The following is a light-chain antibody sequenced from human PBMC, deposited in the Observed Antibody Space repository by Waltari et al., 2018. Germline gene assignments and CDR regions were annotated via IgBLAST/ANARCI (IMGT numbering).Light chain of an antibody. CDR2: DAS. J-gene: IGKJ4*01. V-gene: IGKV1-33*01. Sequence: DIQMTQSPSSLSASVGDRVTVTCQASQDIRKFLNWYQQKPGKAPKLLMFDASNLKTGVPSRFSGSGSGTHFTFTINGLQPEDVATYFCQQYDNIPPTFGGGTKVEIK. CDR1: QDIRKF. CDR3: QQYDNIPPT.